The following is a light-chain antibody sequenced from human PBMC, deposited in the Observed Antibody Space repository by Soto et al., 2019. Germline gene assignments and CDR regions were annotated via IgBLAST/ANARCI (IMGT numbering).Light chain of an antibody. CDR1: QSISSW. J-gene: IGKJ3*01. V-gene: IGKV1-5*01. Sequence: DIQMTQSPSTLSASVGDRVTITCRASQSISSWLAWYHQKPGKAPKLLIYDASSLESGVPSRFSGSGSGTEFTLTISSLQPDDVATYYCQQYNSYSFTFGHGTKVDIK. CDR3: QQYNSYSFT. CDR2: DAS.